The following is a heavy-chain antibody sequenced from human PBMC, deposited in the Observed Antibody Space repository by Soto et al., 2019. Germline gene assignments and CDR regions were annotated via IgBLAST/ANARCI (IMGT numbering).Heavy chain of an antibody. CDR1: GYTFTDYA. CDR2: MNAGVGNT. Sequence: HVELVQSGADVKKPGASVTISCKASGYTFTDYALHCVRQAPGQRLEWMGWMNAGVGNTLYSQKFQGRITITRDTAASTAYMELNRLKSEDTDIYYCARDTGYTFGSFNYWGPGTLVTVSS. D-gene: IGHD5-18*01. V-gene: IGHV1-3*01. J-gene: IGHJ4*02. CDR3: ARDTGYTFGSFNY.